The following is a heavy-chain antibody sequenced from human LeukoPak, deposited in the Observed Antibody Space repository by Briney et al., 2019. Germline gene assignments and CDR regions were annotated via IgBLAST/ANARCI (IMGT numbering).Heavy chain of an antibody. V-gene: IGHV6-1*01. D-gene: IGHD3-10*01. CDR1: GDSVSSNSAA. Sequence: SQTLSLTCAISGDSVSSNSAAWNWVRQSPSRGLEWLGRTYYRSKWYTDYAESVKSRITINPDTSKNQFSLKLSSVTAADTAVYYCARVGGSNYYYYGMDVWGQGTTVTVSS. CDR3: ARVGGSNYYYYGMDV. CDR2: TYYRSKWYT. J-gene: IGHJ6*02.